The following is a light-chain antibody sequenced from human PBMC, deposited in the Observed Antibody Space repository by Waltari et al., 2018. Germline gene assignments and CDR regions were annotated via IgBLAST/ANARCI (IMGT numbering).Light chain of an antibody. V-gene: IGLV2-14*03. Sequence: QSALTQPASVSGSPGQSITIPCTGTSSDVGAYDYVPWSQQYPGTAPQLVIHDVSSRPSGTSDRFSGSKSGNTASLIISGLQADDEADYYCSSYTASRHYVFGTGTKVTVL. CDR3: SSYTASRHYV. CDR1: SSDVGAYDY. CDR2: DVS. J-gene: IGLJ1*01.